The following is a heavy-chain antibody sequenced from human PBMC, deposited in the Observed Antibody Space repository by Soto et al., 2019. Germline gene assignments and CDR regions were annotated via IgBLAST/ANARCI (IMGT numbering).Heavy chain of an antibody. J-gene: IGHJ6*03. CDR2: ISAYNGNT. D-gene: IGHD5-18*01. Sequence: ASVKVSCKASGYTFTSYGISWVRQAPGQGLEWMGWISAYNGNTNYAQKLQGRVTMTTDTSTSTAYMELRSLRSDDTAVYYCARDLSPDPADIYSYGPGYYYYYMDVWGKGTTVTVAS. V-gene: IGHV1-18*01. CDR3: ARDLSPDPADIYSYGPGYYYYYMDV. CDR1: GYTFTSYG.